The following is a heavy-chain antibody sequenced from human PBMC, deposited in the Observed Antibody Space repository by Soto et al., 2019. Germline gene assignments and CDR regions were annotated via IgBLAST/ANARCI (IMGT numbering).Heavy chain of an antibody. D-gene: IGHD3-16*01. Sequence: GESLKISCAASGFTFSGHSLNWIRQAPGKGLEWVSYITGSGVTMYADSVKGRFTISRDNAKNSLYLQMNSLRTEDTAVYYCARDGGASTFDFDSWGQGTLVTVSS. CDR3: ARDGGASTFDFDS. J-gene: IGHJ4*02. CDR2: ITGSGVTM. CDR1: GFTFSGHS. V-gene: IGHV3-48*04.